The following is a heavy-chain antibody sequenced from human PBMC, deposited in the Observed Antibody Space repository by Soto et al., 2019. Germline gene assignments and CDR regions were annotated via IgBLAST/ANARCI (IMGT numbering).Heavy chain of an antibody. V-gene: IGHV1-69*13. CDR1: GGTFSSYA. J-gene: IGHJ5*02. D-gene: IGHD2-15*01. CDR2: IIPIFGTA. Sequence: SVKVSCKASGGTFSSYAISWVRQAPGQGLEWMGGIIPIFGTANYAQKFQGRVTITADESTSTAYMELSSLRSEDTAVYYCASMGYCSGGSCYDNWFDPWGQGTLVTVSS. CDR3: ASMGYCSGGSCYDNWFDP.